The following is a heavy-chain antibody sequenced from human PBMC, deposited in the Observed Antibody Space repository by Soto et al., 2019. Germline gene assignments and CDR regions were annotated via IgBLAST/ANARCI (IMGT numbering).Heavy chain of an antibody. J-gene: IGHJ4*02. D-gene: IGHD3-10*01. Sequence: EVQLLESGGGLVQPGGALRLSCAVSGFTFNSNDMTWVRQAPGKGLEWVSTISSSGAFTYHAYSVRGRLTISRDNSKNTVYLQMNSLRAEDTAVYYCVKHQVSLVRGISPFDYWGQGALVTVSS. CDR1: GFTFNSND. CDR3: VKHQVSLVRGISPFDY. V-gene: IGHV3-23*01. CDR2: ISSSGAFT.